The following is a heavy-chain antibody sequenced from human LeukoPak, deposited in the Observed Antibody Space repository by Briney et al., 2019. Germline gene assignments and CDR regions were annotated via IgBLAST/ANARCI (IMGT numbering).Heavy chain of an antibody. V-gene: IGHV4-59*01. J-gene: IGHJ2*01. CDR1: GGSISSYY. CDR2: IYNSGST. CDR3: ARDKGPYWYFDL. Sequence: SETLSLTCTVSGGSISSYYWNWIRQPPGEGVEWIGNIYNSGSTDYNPSLKSRVTDYNPSLKSRVTISVDTSKNQISLKLSTVTAADTAVYYCARDKGPYWYFDLWGRGTLVTVSS.